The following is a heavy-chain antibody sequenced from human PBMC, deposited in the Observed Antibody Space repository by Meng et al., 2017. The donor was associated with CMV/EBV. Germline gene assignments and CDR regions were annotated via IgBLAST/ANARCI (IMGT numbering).Heavy chain of an antibody. CDR3: ARGNWGLGY. D-gene: IGHD7-27*01. V-gene: IGHV3-74*01. J-gene: IGHJ4*02. CDR1: GFTFTYYY. Sequence: LRPSCVASGFTFTYYYIHWVRQAPGKGLVWVSRISGDGSNTNYADSVKGRFTISRDIARNTIYMQMNSLRVEDTAVYYCARGNWGLGYWGQGTLVTVSS. CDR2: ISGDGSNT.